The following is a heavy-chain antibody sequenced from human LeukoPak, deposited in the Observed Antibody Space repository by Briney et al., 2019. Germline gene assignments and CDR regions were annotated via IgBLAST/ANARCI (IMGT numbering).Heavy chain of an antibody. CDR3: ARLRYYYDGSGYYPDY. J-gene: IGHJ4*02. V-gene: IGHV4-59*12. CDR2: IYYTGST. CDR1: GGSISSYY. Sequence: PSETLSLTCTVSGGSISSYYWSWIRQPPGKGLEWIGYIYYTGSTYYNPSLKSRVTISLDTSENQFSLKLSSVTAADTAVYYCARLRYYYDGSGYYPDYWGQGTLVTVSS. D-gene: IGHD3-22*01.